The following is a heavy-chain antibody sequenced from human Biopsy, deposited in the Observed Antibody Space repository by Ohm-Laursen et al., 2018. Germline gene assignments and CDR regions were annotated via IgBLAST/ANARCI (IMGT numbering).Heavy chain of an antibody. CDR1: GFSVNDNY. Sequence: GSLRLSCAASGFSVNDNYMSWVRQALGKGLEWVSFIYGDGRTFYAGSVKDRFTLSRDTSNNLMFLQMDSLRADDTAVYYCARGGIVSVHSYGRMGLFYFDSWGQGTLVTVSS. J-gene: IGHJ4*02. V-gene: IGHV3-53*01. CDR3: ARGGIVSVHSYGRMGLFYFDS. D-gene: IGHD5-18*01. CDR2: IYGDGRT.